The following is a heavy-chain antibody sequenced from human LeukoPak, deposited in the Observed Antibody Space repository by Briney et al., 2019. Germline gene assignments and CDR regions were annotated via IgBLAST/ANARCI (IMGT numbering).Heavy chain of an antibody. CDR1: GFTFSSYG. V-gene: IGHV3-23*01. CDR3: AKLSYYDSSGPHSFDY. D-gene: IGHD3-22*01. J-gene: IGHJ4*02. Sequence: GGSLRLSCAASGFTFSSYGMSWVRQAPGKGLEWVSAISGSGGSTYYADSVKGRFTISRDNSKNTLYLQMNSRRAEDTAVYYCAKLSYYDSSGPHSFDYWGQGTLVTVSS. CDR2: ISGSGGST.